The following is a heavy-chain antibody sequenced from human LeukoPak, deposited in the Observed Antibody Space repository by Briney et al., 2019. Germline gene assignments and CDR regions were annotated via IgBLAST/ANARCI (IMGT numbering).Heavy chain of an antibody. Sequence: SETVSLTCTVSGGSINSYYWTWIRQPPGKGLEWIGYIYYSGSTNYNPSLKSRVTISVDTSKNQFSLTLSSVTAADTAVYYCARGRSNSDYWGQGALVTVSS. CDR3: ARGRSNSDY. V-gene: IGHV4-59*01. D-gene: IGHD3/OR15-3a*01. CDR1: GGSINSYY. J-gene: IGHJ4*02. CDR2: IYYSGST.